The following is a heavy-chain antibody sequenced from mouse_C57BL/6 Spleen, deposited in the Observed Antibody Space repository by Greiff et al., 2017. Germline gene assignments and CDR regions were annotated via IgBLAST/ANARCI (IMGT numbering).Heavy chain of an antibody. J-gene: IGHJ2*01. D-gene: IGHD1-1*01. CDR1: GYTFTSYW. Sequence: QVQLQQPGAELVKPGASVKVSCKASGYTFTSYWMHWVKQRPGQGLEWIGRIHPSDSDTNYNQKFKGKATLTVDKSSRTSYMQLSSLTSGASAVYSCAIPHGSSPCDYWGQGTTLTVSS. V-gene: IGHV1-74*01. CDR3: AIPHGSSPCDY. CDR2: IHPSDSDT.